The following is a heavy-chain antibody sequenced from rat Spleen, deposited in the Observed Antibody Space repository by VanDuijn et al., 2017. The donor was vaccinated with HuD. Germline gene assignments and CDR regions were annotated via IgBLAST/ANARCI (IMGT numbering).Heavy chain of an antibody. V-gene: IGHV5-29*01. J-gene: IGHJ2*01. Sequence: EVQLVESGGGLVQPGRSMKLSCAASGFTFSSYDMVWVRQAPAQGLKWVATISYEGSTPYYRDSVKGRFTISRDNARSTLYLHMDSLRSDDTATYYCTRGYYFDYWGQGVMVTVSS. CDR3: TRGYYFDY. CDR1: GFTFSSYD. CDR2: ISYEGSTP.